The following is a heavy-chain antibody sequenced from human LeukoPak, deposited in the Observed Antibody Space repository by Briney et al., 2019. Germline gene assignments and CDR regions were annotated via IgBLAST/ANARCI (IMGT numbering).Heavy chain of an antibody. V-gene: IGHV4-39*07. CDR1: GGSISSSSYY. CDR2: IHYSGST. Sequence: SETLSLTCTVSGGSISSSSYYWGWIRQPPGKGLEWIASIHYSGSTNYNPSLKSRVTISVDTSKNQFSLKLSSVTAADTAVYYCARGVGGGSCYDCYYYYYMDVWGKGTTVTVSS. D-gene: IGHD2-15*01. CDR3: ARGVGGGSCYDCYYYYYMDV. J-gene: IGHJ6*03.